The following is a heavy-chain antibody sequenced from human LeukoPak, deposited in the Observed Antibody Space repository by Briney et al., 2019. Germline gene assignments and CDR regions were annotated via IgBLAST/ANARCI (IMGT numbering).Heavy chain of an antibody. Sequence: ASVKVSCKASGYTFTSYYMHWVRQAPGQGLEWMGIINPSGGSTSYAQKFQGRVTMTRGMSTSTVYMELSSLRSEDTAVYYCAREVANDFWSGYYFDYWGQGTLVTVSS. V-gene: IGHV1-46*01. CDR1: GYTFTSYY. D-gene: IGHD3-3*01. J-gene: IGHJ4*02. CDR3: AREVANDFWSGYYFDY. CDR2: INPSGGST.